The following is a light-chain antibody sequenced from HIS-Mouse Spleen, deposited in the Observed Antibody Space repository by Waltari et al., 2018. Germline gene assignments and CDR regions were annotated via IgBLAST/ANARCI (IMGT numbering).Light chain of an antibody. CDR3: CSYAGSSTLV. CDR2: EGS. J-gene: IGLJ3*02. Sequence: SPGQSITISCTGTSSDVGSYNLVSWYQQHPGKAPKLMIYEGSKRPSGVSNRFPGSKSGNTASLTISGLQAEDEADYYCCSYAGSSTLVFGGGTKLTVL. CDR1: SSDVGSYNL. V-gene: IGLV2-23*01.